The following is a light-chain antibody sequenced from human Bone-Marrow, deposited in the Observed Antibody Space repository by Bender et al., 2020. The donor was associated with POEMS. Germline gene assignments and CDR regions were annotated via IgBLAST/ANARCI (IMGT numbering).Light chain of an antibody. CDR3: SSYAGSNNVV. Sequence: QSALTQPPSASGSPGQSVTISCTGTSSDIGAYNSASWYQQHPGKAPKLMIYEVTKRPSGVPDRFSGSKSGNTASLTVSGLQAEDEADYYCSSYAGSNNVVFGGGTKLTVL. V-gene: IGLV2-8*01. CDR1: SSDIGAYNS. J-gene: IGLJ2*01. CDR2: EVT.